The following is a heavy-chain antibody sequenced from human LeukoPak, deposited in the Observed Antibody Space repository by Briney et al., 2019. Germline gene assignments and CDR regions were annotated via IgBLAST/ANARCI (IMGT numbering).Heavy chain of an antibody. Sequence: GGSLRLSCAASGFTFSSYGMHWVRQAPGKGLEWVAFIRYDGSNKYYADSVKGRFTISRDNSKNTLYLHVNSLRPEDTAVYYCAKGSGYEAQYCYYYMDVWGKGTTVTISS. CDR1: GFTFSSYG. CDR2: IRYDGSNK. V-gene: IGHV3-30*02. D-gene: IGHD5-12*01. CDR3: AKGSGYEAQYCYYYMDV. J-gene: IGHJ6*03.